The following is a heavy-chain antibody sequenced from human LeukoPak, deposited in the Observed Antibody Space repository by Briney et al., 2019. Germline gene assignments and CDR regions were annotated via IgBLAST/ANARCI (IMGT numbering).Heavy chain of an antibody. Sequence: SETLSLTCAVYGGSFSGYYWSWIRQPPGKGLEWIGEINHSGSTNYNPSLKSRVTISVDTSKNQFSLKLSSVTAADTAVYYCARRRPQHTQRVVPAALGGYYYMDVWGKGTTVTVSS. CDR3: ARRRPQHTQRVVPAALGGYYYMDV. D-gene: IGHD2-2*01. CDR1: GGSFSGYY. J-gene: IGHJ6*03. V-gene: IGHV4-34*01. CDR2: INHSGST.